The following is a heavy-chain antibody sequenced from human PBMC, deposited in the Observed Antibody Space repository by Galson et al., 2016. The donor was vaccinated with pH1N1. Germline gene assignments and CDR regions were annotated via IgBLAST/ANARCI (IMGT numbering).Heavy chain of an antibody. V-gene: IGHV1-3*01. J-gene: IGHJ4*02. CDR1: GDTFTSYA. D-gene: IGHD3-22*01. CDR3: ASSYYYDSSGYTD. CDR2: INAGNGIP. Sequence: SVKVSCKASGDTFTSYAMHWVRQAPGQRLEWMGWINAGNGIPKYSQRFQGRVTITRDTSASTAYMELSSLRSGDTAVYYCASSYYYDSSGYTDWGQGTLVTVSS.